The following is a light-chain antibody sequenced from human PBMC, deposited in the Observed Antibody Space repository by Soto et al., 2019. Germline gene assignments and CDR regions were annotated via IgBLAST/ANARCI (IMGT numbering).Light chain of an antibody. V-gene: IGLV1-40*01. J-gene: IGLJ2*01. Sequence: QAVLTQPPSVSGAPGQRVTISCTGSSSNIGAGYDVHWYQHLPGTAPKLLIYGNSNRPSGVPDRFSGSKSGTSASLAITGLQAEDEAAYYCQSYDSSVSKVVFGGGTQLTVL. CDR3: QSYDSSVSKVV. CDR2: GNS. CDR1: SSNIGAGYD.